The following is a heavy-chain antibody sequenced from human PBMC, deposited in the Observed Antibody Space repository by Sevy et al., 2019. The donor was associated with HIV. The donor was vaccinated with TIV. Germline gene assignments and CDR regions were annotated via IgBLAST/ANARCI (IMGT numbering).Heavy chain of an antibody. D-gene: IGHD4-17*01. J-gene: IGHJ3*02. CDR2: ISYDGSNK. Sequence: GGSLRLSCAASGFTFSSYAMHWVRQAPGKGLEWVAVISYDGSNKYYADSVKGRFIISRDNSKNTLYLQMNSLRAEDTAVYYCAREDYGDYGDAFDIWGQGTMVTVSS. V-gene: IGHV3-30-3*01. CDR3: AREDYGDYGDAFDI. CDR1: GFTFSSYA.